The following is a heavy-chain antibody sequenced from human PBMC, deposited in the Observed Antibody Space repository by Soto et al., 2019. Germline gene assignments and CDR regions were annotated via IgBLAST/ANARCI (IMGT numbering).Heavy chain of an antibody. CDR1: GFTFSSYA. D-gene: IGHD3-22*01. CDR2: ISSNGGTT. CDR3: VKEWYDSSGYRPYDAFDI. V-gene: IGHV3-64D*08. J-gene: IGHJ3*02. Sequence: GGSLRLSCSASGFTFSSYAMHWVRQAPGKGLEYVSAISSNGGTTYYADSVKGRFTISRDNSKNTLYLQISSLRAEDTAVYYCVKEWYDSSGYRPYDAFDIWGQGTMVTVSS.